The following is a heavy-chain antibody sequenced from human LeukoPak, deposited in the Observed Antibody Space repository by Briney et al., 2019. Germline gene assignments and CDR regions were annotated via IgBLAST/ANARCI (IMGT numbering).Heavy chain of an antibody. J-gene: IGHJ4*02. CDR3: ARGGAITMIVVAPDDY. Sequence: ASVKVSCKASGYTFTCYYMHWVRQAPGQGLEWMGIINPSGGSTSYAQKFQGRVTMTRDTSTSTVYMELSSLRSEDTAVYYCARGGAITMIVVAPDDYWGQGTLVTVSS. CDR2: INPSGGST. V-gene: IGHV1-46*01. D-gene: IGHD3-22*01. CDR1: GYTFTCYY.